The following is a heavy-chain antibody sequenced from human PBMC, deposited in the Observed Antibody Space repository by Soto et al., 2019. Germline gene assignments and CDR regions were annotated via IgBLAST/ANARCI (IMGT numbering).Heavy chain of an antibody. CDR2: ISAYNGNT. J-gene: IGHJ4*02. CDR1: GYTFTSYG. V-gene: IGHV1-18*01. D-gene: IGHD3-22*01. CDR3: ASGPLNYYDSSDYYDY. Sequence: GASVKVSCKASGYTFTSYGISWVRQAPGQGLEWMGWISAYNGNTNYAQKLQGRVTMTTDTSTSTAYMELRSLRSDDTAVYYCASGPLNYYDSSDYYDYWGQGTLVTVSS.